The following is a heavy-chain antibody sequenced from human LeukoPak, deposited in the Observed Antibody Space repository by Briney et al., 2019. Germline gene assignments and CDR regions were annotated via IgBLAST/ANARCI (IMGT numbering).Heavy chain of an antibody. CDR2: IRYDGTEK. V-gene: IGHV3-30*02. J-gene: IGHJ6*03. CDR3: AKGVYGCWWNSCPQYFYYMDV. CDR1: GFTFRNYG. Sequence: GGSLRLSCAASGFTFRNYGMHWVRQAPGKGLEWVAFIRYDGTEKYYADSVTGRFTISRANSENTLYLQMNSLRPEDTAVYYCAKGVYGCWWNSCPQYFYYMDVLGKGTTGTGPS. D-gene: IGHD2-15*01.